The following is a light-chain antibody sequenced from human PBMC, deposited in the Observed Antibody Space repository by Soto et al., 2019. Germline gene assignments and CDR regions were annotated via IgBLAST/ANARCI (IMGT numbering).Light chain of an antibody. V-gene: IGKV4-1*01. CDR3: QQYYTTPTWT. CDR2: WAS. CDR1: QSVFYSSNNRNY. Sequence: DIVLTQSPDSLAVSLGEKATINCKSSQSVFYSSNNRNYLGWYQQKPGLPPKLLIYWASTRESGVPDRFSGRGSGTDFTLTISSLQAEDVAVYYCQQYYTTPTWTFGQGTKVEIK. J-gene: IGKJ1*01.